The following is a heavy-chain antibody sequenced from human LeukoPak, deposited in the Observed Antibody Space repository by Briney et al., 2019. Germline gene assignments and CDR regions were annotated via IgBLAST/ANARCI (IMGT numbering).Heavy chain of an antibody. CDR2: IIPIFGTA. CDR3: ARDSEVRRNLWHY. V-gene: IGHV1-69*13. D-gene: IGHD3-10*01. J-gene: IGHJ4*02. Sequence: GASVKVSCKASGGTFSSYAISWVRQAPGQGLEWMGGIIPIFGTANYAQKFQGRVTITADESTSTVYMDLSFLRSEDTAVYYCARDSEVRRNLWHYWGQGTLVTVSS. CDR1: GGTFSSYA.